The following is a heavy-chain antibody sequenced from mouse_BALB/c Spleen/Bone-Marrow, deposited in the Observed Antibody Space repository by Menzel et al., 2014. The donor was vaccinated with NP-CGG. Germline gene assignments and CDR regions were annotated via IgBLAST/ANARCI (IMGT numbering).Heavy chain of an antibody. V-gene: IGHV6-6*02. CDR2: IRLKSNNYAT. Sequence: EVQLAESGGGLVQPGGSMKLSCVASGFTFSNYWMNWVRQSPEKGLEWVAEIRLKSNNYATHYAESVKGRFTISRDDSKSSVYLQMNNLRAEDTGIYYCTRRGFAYWGQGTLVTVSA. CDR3: TRRGFAY. CDR1: GFTFSNYW. J-gene: IGHJ3*01.